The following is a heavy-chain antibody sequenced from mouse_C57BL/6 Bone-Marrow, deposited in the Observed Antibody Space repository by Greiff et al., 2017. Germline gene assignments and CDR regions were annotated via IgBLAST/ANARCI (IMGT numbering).Heavy chain of an antibody. CDR3: ARGGVTTVNYFDY. J-gene: IGHJ2*01. V-gene: IGHV1-72*01. CDR1: GYTFSSYW. D-gene: IGHD1-1*01. Sequence: QVQLQQSGDELVRPGTSVKMSCKASGYTFSSYWMHWVKQRPGRGLEWIGRIDPNSGGTKYNEKFKSKATLTVDKPSSTAYMQLSSLTSEDSAVYYCARGGVTTVNYFDYWGQGTTLTVSS. CDR2: IDPNSGGT.